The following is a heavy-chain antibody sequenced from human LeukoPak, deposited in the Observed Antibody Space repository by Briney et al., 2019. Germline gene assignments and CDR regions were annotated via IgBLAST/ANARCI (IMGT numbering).Heavy chain of an antibody. CDR2: MYYSGST. V-gene: IGHV4-59*12. Sequence: SETLSLTCTVSGGSISSYYWSWIRQPPGKGLEWIGSMYYSGSTNYNPALKSRVTISGDTSKNRFSLKLTSLTAADTAVYYCARCSSGHYDAFDIWGQGTMVTVSS. CDR1: GGSISSYY. J-gene: IGHJ3*02. CDR3: ARCSSGHYDAFDI. D-gene: IGHD3-22*01.